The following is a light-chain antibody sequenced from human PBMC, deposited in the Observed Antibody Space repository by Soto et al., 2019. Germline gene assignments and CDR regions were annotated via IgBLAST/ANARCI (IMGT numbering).Light chain of an antibody. Sequence: QAVLTQPASVSGSPGQSITISCTGTNNDVGGFNFVSWYQQRPSNVPKLLIYDVDDRPSGVSNRFSGSRSANTASLTISGLQAEDEADYYCSSYTSRSTVIFGGGTKLTVL. CDR3: SSYTSRSTVI. CDR1: NNDVGGFNF. CDR2: DVD. J-gene: IGLJ2*01. V-gene: IGLV2-14*01.